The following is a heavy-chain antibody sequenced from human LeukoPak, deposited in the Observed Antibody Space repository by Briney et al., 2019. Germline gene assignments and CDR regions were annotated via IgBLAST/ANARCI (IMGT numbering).Heavy chain of an antibody. J-gene: IGHJ4*02. CDR1: GGSISSYY. D-gene: IGHD6-13*01. V-gene: IGHV4-4*07. CDR2: IYTSGST. CDR3: ARTGYSSSWYATRFDY. Sequence: PSETLSLTCTVSGGSISSYYWSWIRQPAGKGLEWIGRIYTSGSTNYNPSLKSRVTISVDTSKNQFSLKLSSVTAADTAVYYCARTGYSSSWYATRFDYWGQGTLVTVSS.